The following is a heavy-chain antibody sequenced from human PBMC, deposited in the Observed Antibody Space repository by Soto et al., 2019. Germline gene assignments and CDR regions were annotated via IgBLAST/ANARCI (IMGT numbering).Heavy chain of an antibody. Sequence: QVQLVESGGSVVQPGRSLRLSCAASGFTFSSYGMHWVRQAPGKGLEWVAVISYDGINKYYADSVKGRFTISRDNSKNTLYLQMNSLRAEDTAVYYCAKDLAAAGNDYWGQGTLVTVSS. V-gene: IGHV3-30*18. J-gene: IGHJ4*02. CDR3: AKDLAAAGNDY. D-gene: IGHD6-13*01. CDR1: GFTFSSYG. CDR2: ISYDGINK.